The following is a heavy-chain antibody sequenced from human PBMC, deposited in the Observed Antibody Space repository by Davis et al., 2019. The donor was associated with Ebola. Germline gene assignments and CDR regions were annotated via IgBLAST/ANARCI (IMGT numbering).Heavy chain of an antibody. CDR3: AREMATTNDALDI. CDR2: ISSDGSST. V-gene: IGHV3-74*01. Sequence: GESLKISCAASGFPFRTYAMSWVRQAPGKGLVWVSRISSDGSSTSYADSVKGRFTISRDNAKNTLYLQKNSLRVEDTAVYYCAREMATTNDALDIWGQGTMVSVSS. CDR1: GFPFRTYA. D-gene: IGHD5-24*01. J-gene: IGHJ3*02.